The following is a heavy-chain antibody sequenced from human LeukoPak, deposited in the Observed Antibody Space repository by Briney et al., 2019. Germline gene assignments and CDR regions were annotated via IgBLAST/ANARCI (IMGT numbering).Heavy chain of an antibody. J-gene: IGHJ4*02. Sequence: GASVKVSCKASGGTFSSYAISWVRQAPGQGLEWMGRIIPILGIANYAQKFQGRVTITADKSTSTAYMELSSLRSEDTAVYYCARPSSTSLYFDYWGQGTLVTVSS. CDR1: GGTFSSYA. V-gene: IGHV1-69*04. CDR3: ARPSSTSLYFDY. CDR2: IIPILGIA. D-gene: IGHD2-2*01.